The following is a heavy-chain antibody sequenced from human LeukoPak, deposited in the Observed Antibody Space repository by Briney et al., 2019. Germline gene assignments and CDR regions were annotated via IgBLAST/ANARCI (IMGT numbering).Heavy chain of an antibody. CDR1: GFTFSSYG. D-gene: IGHD4-17*01. V-gene: IGHV3-30*03. CDR3: ARVEHGDYDY. J-gene: IGHJ4*02. CDR2: ISYDGSNK. Sequence: GRSLRLSCAASGFTFSSYGMHWVRQAPGKGLEWVAVISYDGSNKYYADSVKGRFTISRDNAKNSLYLQMNSLRAEDTAVYYCARVEHGDYDYWGQGTLVTVSS.